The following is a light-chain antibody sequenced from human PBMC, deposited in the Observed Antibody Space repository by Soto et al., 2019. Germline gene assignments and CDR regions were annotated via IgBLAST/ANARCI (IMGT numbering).Light chain of an antibody. Sequence: DIQMTQSPSTLSASVGDSVTITCRASQSISSWLAWYQQKPGKAPKLLIYDASSLESGVPSRFSGSGSGTEFTLTISSLQPDDFATYYCQQYNSYSVTVGQGTKVDIK. V-gene: IGKV1-5*01. CDR2: DAS. CDR3: QQYNSYSVT. J-gene: IGKJ1*01. CDR1: QSISSW.